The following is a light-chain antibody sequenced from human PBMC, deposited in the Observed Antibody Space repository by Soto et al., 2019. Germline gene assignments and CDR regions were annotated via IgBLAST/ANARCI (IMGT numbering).Light chain of an antibody. Sequence: SYELTQPPSVSVAPEKTARLTCGGDNIGSKRVHWYRQKPGQAPVLVIYYDSDRPSGILERFSGSNSGNTATLTINRVDAGDEADYYCQVWDITTDHYVFGTGTKLTVL. CDR3: QVWDITTDHYV. V-gene: IGLV3-21*04. CDR1: NIGSKR. J-gene: IGLJ1*01. CDR2: YDS.